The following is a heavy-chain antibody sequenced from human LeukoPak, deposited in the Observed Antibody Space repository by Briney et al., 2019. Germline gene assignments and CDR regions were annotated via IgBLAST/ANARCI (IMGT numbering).Heavy chain of an antibody. CDR3: ARVIRYGDHDY. CDR1: GGSISSAGYH. V-gene: IGHV4-31*03. CDR2: IHKTGTT. D-gene: IGHD4-17*01. Sequence: SETLSLTCTVSGGSISSAGYHWSWIRQHPGQGLEWIGYIHKTGTTYYNQSLKSRLTISVDTSKNQFSLKLSSVTAADTAVYYCARVIRYGDHDYWGQGTLVTVSS. J-gene: IGHJ4*02.